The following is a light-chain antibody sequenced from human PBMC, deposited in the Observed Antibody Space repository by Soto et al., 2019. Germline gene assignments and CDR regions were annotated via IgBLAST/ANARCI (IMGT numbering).Light chain of an antibody. V-gene: IGKV3-15*01. CDR3: QQRSNWPLT. J-gene: IGKJ4*01. CDR2: GAS. CDR1: QSVSSK. Sequence: EIVMTQSPATLSVSPGEVATLSCRASQSVSSKLSWYQQKPGQAPRLLIYGASTRATGIPARFSGSGSGTELTLIISSLQSEDFAVYYCQQRSNWPLTFGGGTKVDIK.